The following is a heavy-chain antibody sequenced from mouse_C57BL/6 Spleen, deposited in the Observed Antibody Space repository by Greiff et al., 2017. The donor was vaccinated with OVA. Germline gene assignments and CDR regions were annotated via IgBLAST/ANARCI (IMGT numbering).Heavy chain of an antibody. J-gene: IGHJ1*03. CDR3: ARGGNSYFDV. V-gene: IGHV5-16*01. CDR1: GFTFSDYY. CDR2: INYDGSST. Sequence: EVMLVESEGGLVQPGSSMKLSCTASGFTFSDYYMAWVRQVPEKGLEWVANINYDGSSTYYLDSLKSRFIISRDNAKNILYLQMSSLKSEDTATYYCARGGNSYFDVWGTGTTVTVSS.